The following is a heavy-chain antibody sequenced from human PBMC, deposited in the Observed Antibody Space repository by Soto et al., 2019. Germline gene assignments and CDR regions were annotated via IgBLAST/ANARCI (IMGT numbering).Heavy chain of an antibody. CDR3: TTGLYGSGSSGGMDV. Sequence: EVQLVESGGGLVKPGGSLRLSCAASGFTFSNAWMSWVRQASGKGLEWVGRIKRKTDGGTTDYAAPVKGRFTISRDDSKNTLYLQMNSLKTEDTAVYYCTTGLYGSGSSGGMDVWGQGTTVTVSS. CDR1: GFTFSNAW. CDR2: IKRKTDGGTT. J-gene: IGHJ6*02. D-gene: IGHD3-10*01. V-gene: IGHV3-15*01.